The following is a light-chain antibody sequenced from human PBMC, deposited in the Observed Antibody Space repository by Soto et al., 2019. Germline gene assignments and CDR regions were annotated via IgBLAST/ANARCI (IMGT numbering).Light chain of an antibody. J-gene: IGKJ4*01. CDR1: QSVETF. Sequence: DIVMTQSPAILSVSPGERATLSCRASQSVETFLAWFQHKAGQAPRLLIFGASTRAAGVPARFSGGGSGTEFTRTIDSLRSEDFAVYFCQQYHAWPPGTFGGGTKVEIK. CDR2: GAS. V-gene: IGKV3-15*01. CDR3: QQYHAWPPGT.